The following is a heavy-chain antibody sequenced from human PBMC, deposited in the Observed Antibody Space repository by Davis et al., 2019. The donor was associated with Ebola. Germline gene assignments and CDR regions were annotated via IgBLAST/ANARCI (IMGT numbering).Heavy chain of an antibody. D-gene: IGHD2-15*01. CDR2: ISTSSGNP. CDR3: ARYSVGGGGMDV. V-gene: IGHV7-4-1*02. J-gene: IGHJ6*02. CDR1: GYTFTSYA. Sequence: ASVKVSCKASGYTFTSYAMNWVRQAPGQGLEWMGWISTSSGNPMYAQGFTGRFVFSLDTSVSTAFLQISSLEAEDTAVYYCARYSVGGGGMDVWGQGTTVTVSS.